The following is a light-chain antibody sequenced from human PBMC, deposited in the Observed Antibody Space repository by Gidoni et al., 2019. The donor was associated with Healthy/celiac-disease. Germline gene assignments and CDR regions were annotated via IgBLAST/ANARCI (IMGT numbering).Light chain of an antibody. CDR1: QSVLYSSNNKNY. Sequence: IVMTQSPESLAVSLVERATINCKASQSVLYSSNNKNYLAWYQQKPGQPPKLLIYWASTRESGVPDRFSGSGSGTDFTLTISSLQAEDVAVYYCQQYYSTPLTFGGGTKVEIK. CDR2: WAS. CDR3: QQYYSTPLT. V-gene: IGKV4-1*01. J-gene: IGKJ4*01.